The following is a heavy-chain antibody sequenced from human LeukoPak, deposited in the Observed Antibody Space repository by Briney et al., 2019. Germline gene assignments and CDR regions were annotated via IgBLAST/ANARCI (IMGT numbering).Heavy chain of an antibody. CDR3: ARARSLWLHFDY. Sequence: SETLSLTCTVSGGSISSGSYYWSWIRQPAGKGLEWIGRIYTSGSTNYNPSLKSRVTISVDTSKNQFSLKLSSVTAADTAVYYCARARSLWLHFDYWGQGTLVTVSS. CDR1: GGSISSGSYY. CDR2: IYTSGST. D-gene: IGHD3-16*01. V-gene: IGHV4-61*02. J-gene: IGHJ4*02.